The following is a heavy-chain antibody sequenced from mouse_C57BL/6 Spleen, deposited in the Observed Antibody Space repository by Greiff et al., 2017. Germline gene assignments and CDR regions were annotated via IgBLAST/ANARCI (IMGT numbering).Heavy chain of an antibody. D-gene: IGHD2-4*01. V-gene: IGHV1-52*01. CDR3: AGGLRRWDYCDY. J-gene: IGHJ2*01. CDR2: IDPSDSET. CDR1: GYTFTSYW. Sequence: QVHVKQPGAELVRPGSSVKLSCKASGYTFTSYWMHWVKQRPIQGLEWIGNIDPSDSETHYNQKFKDKATLTVDKSSSPAYMQLSSLTSEDSAVSYCAGGLRRWDYCDYWGQGTTLTVSS.